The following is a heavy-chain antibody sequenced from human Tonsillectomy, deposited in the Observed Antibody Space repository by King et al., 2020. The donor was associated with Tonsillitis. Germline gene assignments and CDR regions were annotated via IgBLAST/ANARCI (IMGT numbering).Heavy chain of an antibody. CDR1: GFTFSDYA. Sequence: VQLVESGGDLVKPGGSLRLSCAASGFTFSDYAMNWVRQAPGKGLEWVSSISSSRSYIYYADSMKGRFSISRDNAKNSLYLQMNSLRVEDTAVYYCASSRSDILTGYPLSPIDYWGQGTLVTVSS. D-gene: IGHD3-9*01. CDR2: ISSSRSYI. J-gene: IGHJ4*02. CDR3: ASSRSDILTGYPLSPIDY. V-gene: IGHV3-21*01.